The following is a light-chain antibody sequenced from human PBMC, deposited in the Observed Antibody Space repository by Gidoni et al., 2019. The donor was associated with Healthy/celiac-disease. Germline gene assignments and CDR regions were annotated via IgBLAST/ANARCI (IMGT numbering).Light chain of an antibody. V-gene: IGKV1-6*01. CDR3: LQDYNSPRT. CDR1: QGIRND. J-gene: IGKJ2*01. Sequence: AIKMTQSPSSLSASVGDRVTITCRASQGIRNDLGWYQQKPGKAPKLLIYAASSLQSGVPSRFSGSGSATDFTLTISSLQPEDFATYYCLQDYNSPRTFXQXTKVEIK. CDR2: AAS.